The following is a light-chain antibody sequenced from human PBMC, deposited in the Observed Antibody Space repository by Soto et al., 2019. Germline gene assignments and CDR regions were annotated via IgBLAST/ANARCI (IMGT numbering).Light chain of an antibody. CDR3: QHYGSSLT. CDR2: GAS. CDR1: QSISSTY. Sequence: EIVMTQSPATLSVSPGDRATLSCRPSQSISSTYVAWYQQPPGQAHRMLLYGASTRAPGIADRFSGSGSGTDSTLTISRLEPEDFAVYYCQHYGSSLTLGGGTKVDIK. J-gene: IGKJ4*01. V-gene: IGKV3-20*01.